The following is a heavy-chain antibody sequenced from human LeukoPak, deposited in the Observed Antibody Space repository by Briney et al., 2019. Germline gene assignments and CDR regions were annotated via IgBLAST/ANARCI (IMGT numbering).Heavy chain of an antibody. Sequence: GGSLRLSCAASGFTFSSYSMNWVRQAPGKGLEWVSSISSSSSYIYYAGSVKGRFTISRDNAKNSLYLQMNSLRAEDTAVYYCATPLDYYDSSGYHQGGDWGQGTLVTVSS. V-gene: IGHV3-21*01. D-gene: IGHD3-22*01. CDR3: ATPLDYYDSSGYHQGGD. J-gene: IGHJ4*02. CDR1: GFTFSSYS. CDR2: ISSSSSYI.